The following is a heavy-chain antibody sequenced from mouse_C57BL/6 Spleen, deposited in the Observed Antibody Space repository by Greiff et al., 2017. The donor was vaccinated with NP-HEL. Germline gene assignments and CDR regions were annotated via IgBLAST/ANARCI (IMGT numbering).Heavy chain of an antibody. CDR2: ISSGGSYT. CDR1: GFTFSSYG. CDR3: ARGVVATNFDV. V-gene: IGHV5-6*01. D-gene: IGHD1-1*01. J-gene: IGHJ1*03. Sequence: DVHLVESGGDLVKPGGSLKLSCAASGFTFSSYGMSWVRQTPDKRLEWVATISSGGSYTYYPDSVKGRFTISRDNAKNTLYLQMSSLKSEDTAMYYCARGVVATNFDVWGTGTTVTVSS.